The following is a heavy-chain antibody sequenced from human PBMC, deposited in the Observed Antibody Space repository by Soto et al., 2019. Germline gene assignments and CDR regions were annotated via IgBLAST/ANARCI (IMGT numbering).Heavy chain of an antibody. CDR2: ISLYSDGT. V-gene: IGHV1-18*01. Sequence: ASVKVSCKTSGYTFSDYGITWVRQAPGQPLEWLGWISLYSDGTNYAQKFQGRVSMTTDTSTTTAYMELRSLRSDDTAVYYCARVVPGAEDWLGPWGQGTLVTVSS. J-gene: IGHJ5*02. D-gene: IGHD2-2*01. CDR3: ARVVPGAEDWLGP. CDR1: GYTFSDYG.